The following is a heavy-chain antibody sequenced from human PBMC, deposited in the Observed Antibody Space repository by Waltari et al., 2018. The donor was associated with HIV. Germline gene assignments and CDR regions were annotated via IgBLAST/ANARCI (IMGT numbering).Heavy chain of an antibody. J-gene: IGHJ4*02. V-gene: IGHV4-30-2*01. CDR1: GGSISSGGYS. Sequence: QLQLQESGSGLVKPSQTLSLTCAVSGGSISSGGYSWSWIRQPPGKGLEWIGYIYHSGSNYYNPSLKSRVTISVDRSKNQFSLKLSSVTAADTAVYYCASYYDSSGYYYYFDYWGQGTLVTVSS. CDR3: ASYYDSSGYYYYFDY. CDR2: IYHSGSN. D-gene: IGHD3-22*01.